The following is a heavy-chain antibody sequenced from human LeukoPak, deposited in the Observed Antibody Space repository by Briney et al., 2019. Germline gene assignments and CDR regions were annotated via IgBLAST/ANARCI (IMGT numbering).Heavy chain of an antibody. J-gene: IGHJ4*02. CDR3: ARDISGSYYGY. Sequence: GSLRLSCADSGFTFSSYSMNWVRQAPGKGLEWVANIKQDGSENYYVDSVKGRFTISRDNAKNSLYLQMNSLRAEDTAMYYCARDISGSYYGYWGQGTLVTVSS. D-gene: IGHD1-26*01. V-gene: IGHV3-7*01. CDR1: GFTFSSYS. CDR2: IKQDGSEN.